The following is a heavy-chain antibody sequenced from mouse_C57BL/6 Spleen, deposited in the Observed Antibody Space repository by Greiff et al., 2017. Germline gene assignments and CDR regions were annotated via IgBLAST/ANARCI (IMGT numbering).Heavy chain of an antibody. CDR3: ARSGDYDYETAWFAY. J-gene: IGHJ3*01. CDR1: GYTFTSYW. Sequence: VQLQQPGAELVRPGSSVKLSCKASGYTFTSYWMHWVKQRPIQGLEWIGNIDTSDSETHYNQKFKDKATLTVDKSSSTAYMQLSSLTSEDSAVYYCARSGDYDYETAWFAYWGQGTLVTVSA. D-gene: IGHD2-4*01. V-gene: IGHV1-52*01. CDR2: IDTSDSET.